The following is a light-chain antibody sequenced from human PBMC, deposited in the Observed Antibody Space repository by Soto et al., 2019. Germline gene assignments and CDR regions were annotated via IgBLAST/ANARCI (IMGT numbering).Light chain of an antibody. V-gene: IGLV2-14*01. CDR1: SSDVGGYNY. CDR3: SSYTSSSTWG. J-gene: IGLJ3*02. CDR2: DVS. Sequence: QSALTQPASVSGSPGQSITISCTGTSSDVGGYNYVSWYQQHPGKAPKLMIYDVSNRPSGVSNRFSGSKSGNTASLTISGLQAEDEADYYCSSYTSSSTWGFGGGTKVTGL.